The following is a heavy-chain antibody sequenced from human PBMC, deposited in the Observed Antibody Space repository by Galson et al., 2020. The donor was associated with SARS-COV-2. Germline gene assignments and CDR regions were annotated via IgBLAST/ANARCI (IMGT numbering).Heavy chain of an antibody. D-gene: IGHD1-26*01. CDR2: ISYDGSNK. J-gene: IGHJ5*02. V-gene: IGHV3-30-3*01. Sequence: GESLKISCAASGFTFSSYAMHWVRQAPGKGLEWVAVISYDGSNKYYADSVKGRFTISRDNSKNTLYLQMNSLRAEDTAVYYCASSGGSYFRWFDPWGQGTLVTVSS. CDR1: GFTFSSYA. CDR3: ASSGGSYFRWFDP.